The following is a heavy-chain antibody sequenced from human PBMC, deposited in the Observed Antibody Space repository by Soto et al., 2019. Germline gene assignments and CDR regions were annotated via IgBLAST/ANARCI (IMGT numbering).Heavy chain of an antibody. Sequence: QVQLVESGGGLVKPRGSLRLSCAASGFSLSDYYVSWIRQAPGEGLEWVSYISSSGTTTHYADSVKGRFTISKDNAKNSLYLQMNGLRAEDTAVYYCAGVRGDSSGSYYFDYWGQGALVTVSS. CDR3: AGVRGDSSGSYYFDY. CDR2: ISSSGTTT. V-gene: IGHV3-11*01. J-gene: IGHJ4*02. CDR1: GFSLSDYY. D-gene: IGHD3-22*01.